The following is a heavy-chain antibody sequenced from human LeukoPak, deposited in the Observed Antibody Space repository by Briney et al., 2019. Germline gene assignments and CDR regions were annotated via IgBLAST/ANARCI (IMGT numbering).Heavy chain of an antibody. D-gene: IGHD5-12*01. CDR3: AKAIVATIFSFDY. Sequence: GGSLRLSCAASGFTFSSYGMHWVHQAPGKGLEWVAFIRYDGSNKYYADSVKGRFTISRDNSKNTLYLQMNSLRAEDTAVYYCAKAIVATIFSFDYWGQGTLVTVSS. V-gene: IGHV3-30*02. CDR1: GFTFSSYG. CDR2: IRYDGSNK. J-gene: IGHJ4*02.